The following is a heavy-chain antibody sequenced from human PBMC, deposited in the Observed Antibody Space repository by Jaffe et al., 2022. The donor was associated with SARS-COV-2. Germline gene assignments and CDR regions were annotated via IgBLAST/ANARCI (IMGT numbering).Heavy chain of an antibody. CDR2: ISSSSSYI. J-gene: IGHJ6*03. D-gene: IGHD6-25*01. CDR3: ARDRSAYNYMDI. V-gene: IGHV3-21*01. Sequence: EVQLVESGGGLVKPGGSLRLSCAASGFTFSSYIMNWVRQAPGKGLEWLSSISSSSSYIYYADSVKGRFTISRDNAGNSLYLQMNSLRAEDTAVYYCARDRSAYNYMDIWGKGTTVTVSS. CDR1: GFTFSSYI.